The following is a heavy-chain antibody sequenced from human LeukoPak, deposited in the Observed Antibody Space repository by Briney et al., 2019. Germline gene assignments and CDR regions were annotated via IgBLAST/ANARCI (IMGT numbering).Heavy chain of an antibody. CDR1: GGSFSNYY. Sequence: TSETLSLTCAVSGGSFSNYYWSWIRQSPGKGLEWIGEINDSGTINYNPSLMSRVTISVDKSKNQFSLKLSSVTAADTAVYYCARRWNYGRNYYIDVWGKGATVSVSS. D-gene: IGHD1-7*01. V-gene: IGHV4-34*01. CDR2: INDSGTI. J-gene: IGHJ6*03. CDR3: ARRWNYGRNYYIDV.